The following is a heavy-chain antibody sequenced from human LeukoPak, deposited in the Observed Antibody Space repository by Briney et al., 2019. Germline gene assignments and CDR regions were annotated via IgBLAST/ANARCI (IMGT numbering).Heavy chain of an antibody. Sequence: GGSLRLSCAASGFTFSSYSMNWVRQAPGKGLEWVSSISSSSSYIYYADSVKGRFTISRDNAKNSLYLQMNSLRAEDTAVYYCAREKRYYYGSGSYLDYWGQGTLVTVSS. D-gene: IGHD3-10*01. V-gene: IGHV3-21*01. CDR3: AREKRYYYGSGSYLDY. CDR2: ISSSSSYI. J-gene: IGHJ4*02. CDR1: GFTFSSYS.